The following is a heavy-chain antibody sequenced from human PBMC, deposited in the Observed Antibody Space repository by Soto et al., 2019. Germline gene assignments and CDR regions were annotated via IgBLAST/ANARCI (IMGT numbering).Heavy chain of an antibody. CDR1: GGSFSGYY. CDR3: ARGVYNTIFGVVSLDY. Sequence: SETLSLTCAVYGGSFSGYYWSWIRQPPGKGLEWIGEINHSGSTNYNPSLKSRVTISVDTSKNQFSLKLSSVAAADTAVYYCARGVYNTIFGVVSLDYWGQGTLVTVSS. V-gene: IGHV4-34*01. J-gene: IGHJ4*02. D-gene: IGHD3-3*01. CDR2: INHSGST.